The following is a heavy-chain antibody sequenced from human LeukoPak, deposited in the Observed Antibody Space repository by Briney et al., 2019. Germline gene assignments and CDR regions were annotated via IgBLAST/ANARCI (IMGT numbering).Heavy chain of an antibody. J-gene: IGHJ4*02. V-gene: IGHV1-69*13. CDR2: IIPIFGTA. CDR1: GGTFSSYA. Sequence: SVKVSCKASGGTFSSYAISWVRQAPGQGLEWMGGIIPIFGTANYAQKFHDRVTITADECTSTVYMELSSLRSEDTGVYDCARAKDTAMVTLDYWGQGTLVTVSS. D-gene: IGHD5-18*01. CDR3: ARAKDTAMVTLDY.